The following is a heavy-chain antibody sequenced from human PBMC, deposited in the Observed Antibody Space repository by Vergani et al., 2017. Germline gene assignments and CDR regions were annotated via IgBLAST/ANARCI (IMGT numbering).Heavy chain of an antibody. Sequence: EVQLVESGGGLVKPGGSLRLSCAASGFTFSSYAMSWVRQAPGKGLEWVSVIYSGGSSTYYADSVKGRFTISRDNSKNTLYLQMNSLRAEDTAVYYCAKVRWITMVRGATYYFDYWGQGTLVTVSS. CDR2: IYSGGSST. CDR1: GFTFSSYA. J-gene: IGHJ4*02. CDR3: AKVRWITMVRGATYYFDY. D-gene: IGHD3-10*01. V-gene: IGHV3-23*03.